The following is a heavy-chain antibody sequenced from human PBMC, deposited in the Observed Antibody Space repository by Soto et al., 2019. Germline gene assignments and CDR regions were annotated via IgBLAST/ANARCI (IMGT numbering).Heavy chain of an antibody. J-gene: IGHJ6*02. CDR2: ISAYNGNT. D-gene: IGHD2-21*02. Sequence: QVQLVQSGAEVKKPGASVKVSCKASGYTFTSYGISWVRQAPGQGLEWMGWISAYNGNTNYAQKLQGRVTMTTDTSTSTAYMELRSLRSDDTAVYYCARAVVVTAIPSWPDYYYGMDVWGQGTTVTVSS. CDR3: ARAVVVTAIPSWPDYYYGMDV. V-gene: IGHV1-18*04. CDR1: GYTFTSYG.